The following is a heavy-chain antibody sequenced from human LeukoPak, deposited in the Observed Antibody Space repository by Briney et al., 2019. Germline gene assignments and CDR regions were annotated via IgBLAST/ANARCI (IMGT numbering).Heavy chain of an antibody. Sequence: SETLSLTCTVSGGSINGYYWSWIRQSPGKGLESLGYIYYTGSTNYNPSLKSRVTMSVDTSRNQFFLRLSSVTAADTAVYYCARFSEYYHSSVHYLDYWGQGTLVSVSS. D-gene: IGHD3-22*01. J-gene: IGHJ4*02. CDR1: GGSINGYY. V-gene: IGHV4-59*01. CDR2: IYYTGST. CDR3: ARFSEYYHSSVHYLDY.